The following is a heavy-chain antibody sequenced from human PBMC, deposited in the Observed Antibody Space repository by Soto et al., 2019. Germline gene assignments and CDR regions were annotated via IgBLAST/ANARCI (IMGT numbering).Heavy chain of an antibody. V-gene: IGHV3-23*01. CDR2: ISGSGGST. Sequence: GGSLRLSCAASGFTFSSYAMSWVRQAPGKGLEWVSAISGSGGSTYYADSVKGRFTISRDNSKNTLYLQMNSLRAEDTAVYYCAKDLHYYDSSGYYVPTFRPDYWGQGTLVTVSS. CDR1: GFTFSSYA. J-gene: IGHJ4*02. D-gene: IGHD3-22*01. CDR3: AKDLHYYDSSGYYVPTFRPDY.